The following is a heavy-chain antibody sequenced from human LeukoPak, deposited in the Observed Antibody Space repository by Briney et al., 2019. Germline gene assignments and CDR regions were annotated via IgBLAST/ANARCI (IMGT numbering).Heavy chain of an antibody. CDR1: GYTFTGYY. CDR3: ARAFPYDLLTGYYMGPFDS. Sequence: ASVKVSCKASGYTFTGYYIHWLRQAPGQGLEWMGWIDSKNGGTDYAQKFQGRVTMIRDTSISTAYMELSSLRSDDTAVYYCARAFPYDLLTGYYMGPFDSWGQGTLVTVSS. J-gene: IGHJ4*02. D-gene: IGHD3-9*01. V-gene: IGHV1-2*02. CDR2: IDSKNGGT.